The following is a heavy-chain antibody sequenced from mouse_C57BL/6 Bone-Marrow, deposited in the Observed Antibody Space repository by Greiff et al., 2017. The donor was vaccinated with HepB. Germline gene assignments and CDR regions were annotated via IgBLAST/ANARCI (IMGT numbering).Heavy chain of an antibody. V-gene: IGHV1-55*01. J-gene: IGHJ2*01. Sequence: VQLQQPGAELVKPGASVKMSCKASGYTFTSYWITWVKQRPGQGLEWIGDIYPGSGSTNYNEKFKSKATLTVDTSSSTAYMQLSILTSEDSAVYYCAKGSLLPVGRYFYYWGQGTTLTVSS. CDR2: IYPGSGST. D-gene: IGHD1-1*01. CDR3: AKGSLLPVGRYFYY. CDR1: GYTFTSYW.